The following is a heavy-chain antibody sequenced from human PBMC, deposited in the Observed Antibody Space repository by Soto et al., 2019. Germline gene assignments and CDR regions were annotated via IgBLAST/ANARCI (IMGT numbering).Heavy chain of an antibody. CDR3: ARPHYFGSGTYWDY. CDR1: GYTFTTYA. J-gene: IGHJ4*02. V-gene: IGHV1-3*01. Sequence: ASVKVSCKASGYTFTTYAMHWVRQAPGQILEWVGWINPGNGDTTCSQKFQGRLTITRDTSASTAYMELSSLRSEDTAVYYCARPHYFGSGTYWDYWGQGALVTVSS. CDR2: INPGNGDT. D-gene: IGHD3-10*01.